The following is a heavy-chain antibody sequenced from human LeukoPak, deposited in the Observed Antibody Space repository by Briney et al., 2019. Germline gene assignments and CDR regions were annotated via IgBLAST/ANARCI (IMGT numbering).Heavy chain of an antibody. CDR1: GFTFSSYD. J-gene: IGHJ2*01. V-gene: IGHV3-13*01. CDR3: ARAAYSSTWYSRYFDL. Sequence: GGSLRLSCAASGFTFSSYDIHWVRQATGKGLGVSGIGTAGEIYYPGSVKGRFTISRENAKNSLYLQMNSLRAGDTAVYYCARAAYSSTWYSRYFDLWGRGTLVTVSS. CDR2: IGTAGEI. D-gene: IGHD6-13*01.